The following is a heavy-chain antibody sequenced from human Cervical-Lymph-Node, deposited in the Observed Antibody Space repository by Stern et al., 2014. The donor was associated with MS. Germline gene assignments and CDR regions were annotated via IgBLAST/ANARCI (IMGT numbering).Heavy chain of an antibody. CDR3: AGGRYYDSSSPFDY. Sequence: QLQLQESGPGLVKPSETLSLTCTVSGGSISSYYWSWIRQPPGKGLEWIGYIYNRGPTNSTPPLKVRVTISVDAPKNQSPLRLSSVTAADTAVYYCAGGRYYDSSSPFDYWGQGTLVTVSS. J-gene: IGHJ4*02. CDR1: GGSISSYY. CDR2: IYNRGPT. V-gene: IGHV4-59*08. D-gene: IGHD3-22*01.